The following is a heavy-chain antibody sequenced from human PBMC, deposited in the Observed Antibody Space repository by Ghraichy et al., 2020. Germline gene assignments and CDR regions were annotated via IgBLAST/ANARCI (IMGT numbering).Heavy chain of an antibody. Sequence: GGSLRLSCAASGFTFSSYAMSWVRQAPGKGLEWVSAISGSGGSTYYADSVKGRFTISRDNSKNTLYPQMNSLRAEDTAVYYCAKGDYGDYGGFDYWGQGTLVTVSS. D-gene: IGHD4-17*01. CDR1: GFTFSSYA. V-gene: IGHV3-23*01. CDR3: AKGDYGDYGGFDY. J-gene: IGHJ4*02. CDR2: ISGSGGST.